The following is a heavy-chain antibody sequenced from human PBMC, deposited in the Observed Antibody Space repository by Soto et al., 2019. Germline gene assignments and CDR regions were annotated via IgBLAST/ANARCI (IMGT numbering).Heavy chain of an antibody. CDR1: GGSVSSDP. J-gene: IGHJ6*02. V-gene: IGHV1-69*06. Sequence: SVKVSCKASGGSVSSDPISWVRQAPGQGLEWMGGIIPIFGAPTYAQRFQGRVTITADTSSRTAYMELSRLKSEDTAVYYCARDRHLLWFGEYYYGMDVWGQGTTVTVSS. CDR3: ARDRHLLWFGEYYYGMDV. CDR2: IIPIFGAP. D-gene: IGHD3-10*01.